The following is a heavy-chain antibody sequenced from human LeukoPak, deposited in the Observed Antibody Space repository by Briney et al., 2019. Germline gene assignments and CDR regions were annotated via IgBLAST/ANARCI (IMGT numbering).Heavy chain of an antibody. V-gene: IGHV3-21*01. CDR1: GFSLSDYS. D-gene: IGHD3-22*01. J-gene: IGHJ4*02. CDR2: ISSSSSHI. Sequence: GGSLRLSCAASGFSLSDYSMHWVRRAPGKGLEWVSSISSSSSHIHSADSVKGRFTISRDNAKNSLYLQMNSLRAEDTAVYYCARDLYDSGGYSSPIDYWGQGTLVTVSS. CDR3: ARDLYDSGGYSSPIDY.